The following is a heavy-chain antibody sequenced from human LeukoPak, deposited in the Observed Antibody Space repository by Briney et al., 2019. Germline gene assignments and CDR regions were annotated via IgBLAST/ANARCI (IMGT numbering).Heavy chain of an antibody. CDR1: GFIFSSYW. V-gene: IGHV3-74*01. D-gene: IGHD3-16*01. CDR2: INTDGSST. Sequence: GGSLRLSCAASGFIFSSYWMHWVRHAPGKGLAWVSRINTDGSSTSYADSVKGRFTISRDNAKNTLYLQMNSLRAEDTAVYYCAKLGDGRFDYWGQGTLVTVSS. J-gene: IGHJ4*02. CDR3: AKLGDGRFDY.